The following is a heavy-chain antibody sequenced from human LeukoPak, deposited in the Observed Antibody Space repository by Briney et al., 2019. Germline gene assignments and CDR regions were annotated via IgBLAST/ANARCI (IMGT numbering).Heavy chain of an antibody. CDR3: ARVDSGSIDY. J-gene: IGHJ4*02. V-gene: IGHV1-18*01. D-gene: IGHD5-12*01. CDR1: GYTFTTYV. CDR2: ISAYNGNT. Sequence: GASVKVCCKASGYTFTTYVISWVRQAPRHGREWMGWISAYNGNTNYAQKPQGRVTMTTDTSTSTAYLELRSLRSDDTAVYFCARVDSGSIDYWGQGTLVTASS.